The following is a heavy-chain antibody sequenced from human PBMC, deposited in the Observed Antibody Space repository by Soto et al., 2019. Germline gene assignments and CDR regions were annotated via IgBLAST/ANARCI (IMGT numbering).Heavy chain of an antibody. J-gene: IGHJ6*02. V-gene: IGHV4-34*01. Sequence: KTSETLSLTCAVYGGSFSGYYWSWIRQPPGKGLEWIGEINHSGSTNYNPSLKSRVTISVDTSKNQFSLKLSSVTAADTAVYYCARDPYYDFWSGYHLYGMDVWGQGTTVTVSS. D-gene: IGHD3-3*01. CDR2: INHSGST. CDR3: ARDPYYDFWSGYHLYGMDV. CDR1: GGSFSGYY.